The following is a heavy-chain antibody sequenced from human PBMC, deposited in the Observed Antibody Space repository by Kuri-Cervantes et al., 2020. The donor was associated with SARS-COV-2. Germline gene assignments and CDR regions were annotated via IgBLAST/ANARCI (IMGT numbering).Heavy chain of an antibody. Sequence: LRLSCTVSGGSISSGGYYWSWIRQPPGKGLEWIGYIYHSGSTYYNPSLKSRVTISVDRSKNQFSLKLSSVTAADTAVYYCARGCITMVRGAHKGYYYYMDVWGKGTTVTVSS. D-gene: IGHD3-10*01. V-gene: IGHV4-30-2*01. CDR3: ARGCITMVRGAHKGYYYYMDV. CDR2: IYHSGST. CDR1: GGSISSGGYY. J-gene: IGHJ6*03.